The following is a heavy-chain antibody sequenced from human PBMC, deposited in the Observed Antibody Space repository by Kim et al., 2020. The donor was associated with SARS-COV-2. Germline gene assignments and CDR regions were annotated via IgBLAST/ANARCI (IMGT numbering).Heavy chain of an antibody. Sequence: ASVKVSCKASGYTFTSYAMNWVRQAPGQGLEWMGWINTNTGNPTYAQGFTGRFVFSLDTSVSTAYLQISSLNAEDTAVYYCARGGRQIVVVTAILSERFGNNWFGPWGQGTLVTVSS. D-gene: IGHD2-21*02. V-gene: IGHV7-4-1*02. CDR3: ARGGRQIVVVTAILSERFGNNWFGP. J-gene: IGHJ5*02. CDR1: GYTFTSYA. CDR2: INTNTGNP.